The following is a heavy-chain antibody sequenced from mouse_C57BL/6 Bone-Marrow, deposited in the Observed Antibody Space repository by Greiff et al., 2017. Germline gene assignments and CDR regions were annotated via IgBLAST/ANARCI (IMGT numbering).Heavy chain of an antibody. Sequence: EVQLQQSVAELVRPGASVKLSCTASGFNIKNTYMPWVKQRPEQGLVWIGRIDPANGNTKYAPKFQGKSTITADTASNTAYLQLSSLTSEDTAIYYCARSFYWYFDVWGTGTTVTVSS. CDR1: GFNIKNTY. V-gene: IGHV14-3*01. CDR2: IDPANGNT. J-gene: IGHJ1*03. CDR3: ARSFYWYFDV.